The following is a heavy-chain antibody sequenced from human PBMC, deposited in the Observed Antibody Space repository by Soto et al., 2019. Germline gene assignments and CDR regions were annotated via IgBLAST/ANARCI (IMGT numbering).Heavy chain of an antibody. CDR2: IYDSGTT. J-gene: IGHJ4*02. CDR1: GDSLGSGGHY. V-gene: IGHV4-31*03. CDR3: ARVDCTAGTCYSLDS. D-gene: IGHD2-15*01. Sequence: TLSLTCTVCGDSLGSGGHYWSRIRQAPVKGLERSGHIYDSGTTYHNPSLKCRVTMSVDRSKNQVSLNLSSVAAADTALYFCARVDCTAGTCYSLDSWGQGILVSVPQ.